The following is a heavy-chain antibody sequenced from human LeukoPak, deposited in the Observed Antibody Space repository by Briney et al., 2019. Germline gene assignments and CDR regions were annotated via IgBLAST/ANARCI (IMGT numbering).Heavy chain of an antibody. V-gene: IGHV3-23*01. J-gene: IGHJ6*03. D-gene: IGHD2-15*01. CDR2: ISGSGGST. CDR3: AKPSVVGYYYYYMAV. Sequence: GGSLRLSCAASGFTFSSYAMSWVRQGPGKGLEWVSAISGSGGSTYYADSVKGRFTISRDNSKNTLYLQMNSLRAEDTAVYYCAKPSVVGYYYYYMAVWGKGTTVTVSS. CDR1: GFTFSSYA.